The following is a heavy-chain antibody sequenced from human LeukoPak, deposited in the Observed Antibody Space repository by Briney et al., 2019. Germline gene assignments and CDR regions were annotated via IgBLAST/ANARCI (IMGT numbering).Heavy chain of an antibody. CDR3: ARDSPRPLMVRGALDY. D-gene: IGHD3-10*01. J-gene: IGHJ4*02. CDR2: ISYDGSNK. CDR1: GFTFSSYA. Sequence: PGGSLRLSCAASGFTFSSYAMHWVRQAPGKGLEWVAVISYDGSNKYYADSVKGRFTISRDNSKNTPYLQLNSLRREDTAVYYCARDSPRPLMVRGALDYWGQGTLVTVSS. V-gene: IGHV3-30-3*01.